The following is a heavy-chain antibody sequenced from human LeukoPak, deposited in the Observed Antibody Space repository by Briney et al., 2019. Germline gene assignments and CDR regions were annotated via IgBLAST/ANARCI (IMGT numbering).Heavy chain of an antibody. D-gene: IGHD5-18*01. CDR3: ARGRYSYGCDY. Sequence: SETLSLTCSVCGGSFWGYHWRWIRRSPEKGGEWSGEINHSGRTNYNPSLKSRVPISVDTSKNHFSLKLSSVTAADTAVYYCARGRYSYGCDYWGQGTLVTVSS. CDR2: INHSGRT. V-gene: IGHV4-34*01. J-gene: IGHJ4*02. CDR1: GGSFWGYH.